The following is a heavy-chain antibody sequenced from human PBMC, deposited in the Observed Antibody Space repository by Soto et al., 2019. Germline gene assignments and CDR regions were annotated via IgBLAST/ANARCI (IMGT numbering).Heavy chain of an antibody. CDR3: ARDMHAGFTHYFDP. CDR1: TGSTSSKC. Sequence: SQSMSPTCLVSTGSTSSKCSMCFSPFPGKGLEWIAYTSYTGNTNYNPSLKSRVTISMDTSKNQLSLKLTSMTAADTAVYYCARDMHAGFTHYFDPWGQGTLVTVSS. D-gene: IGHD2-8*01. CDR2: TSYTGNT. V-gene: IGHV4-59*01. J-gene: IGHJ4*03.